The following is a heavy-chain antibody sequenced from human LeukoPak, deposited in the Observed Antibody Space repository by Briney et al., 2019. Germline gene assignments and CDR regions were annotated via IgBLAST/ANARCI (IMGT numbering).Heavy chain of an antibody. V-gene: IGHV4-30-4*01. CDR2: IYYSGST. CDR3: AIRSPVGSGDYYGMDV. Sequence: PSQTLSLTCTVSGGSISSGDYYWSWIRQPPGKGLEWSGYIYYSGSTYYNPSLKSRVTISVDTSKNQFSLKLSSVTAADTAVYYCAIRSPVGSGDYYGMDVWGQGTTVTVSS. CDR1: GGSISSGDYY. J-gene: IGHJ6*01. D-gene: IGHD1-26*01.